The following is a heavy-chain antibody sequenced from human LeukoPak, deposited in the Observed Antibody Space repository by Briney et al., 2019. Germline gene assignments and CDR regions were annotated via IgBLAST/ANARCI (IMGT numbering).Heavy chain of an antibody. Sequence: ASVKVSCKASGYTFTSYAMHWVRQAPGQRLEWMGWINAGNGNTKYSQKFQGRVTMTRDTSISTAYMELSRLRSDDTAVYYCARGGMKRAASPMVVDYWGQGTLVTVSS. D-gene: IGHD2-15*01. V-gene: IGHV1-3*01. CDR3: ARGGMKRAASPMVVDY. J-gene: IGHJ4*02. CDR1: GYTFTSYA. CDR2: INAGNGNT.